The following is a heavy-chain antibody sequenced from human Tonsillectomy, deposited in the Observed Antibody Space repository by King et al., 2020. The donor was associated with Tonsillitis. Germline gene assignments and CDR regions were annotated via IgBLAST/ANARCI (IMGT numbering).Heavy chain of an antibody. V-gene: IGHV1-18*01. CDR3: ARGPKNYYYDSSAYLDY. CDR1: GYTFTKYG. D-gene: IGHD3-22*01. Sequence: QLVQSGAEVKKPGASVRVSCKASGYTFTKYGISWVRQAPGQGLEWMGWISVYNGQTNYAQNLQGRVTMTTDTSTNTAYMNLRSLRSDDTAVYYCARGPKNYYYDSSAYLDYWGQGTLVTVSS. CDR2: ISVYNGQT. J-gene: IGHJ4*02.